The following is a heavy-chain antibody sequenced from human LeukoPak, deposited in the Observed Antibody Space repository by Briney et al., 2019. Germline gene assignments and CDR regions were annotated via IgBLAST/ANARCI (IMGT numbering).Heavy chain of an antibody. CDR2: MNPNSGNR. D-gene: IGHD6-25*01. CDR3: ARFSPGAARAFDF. J-gene: IGHJ3*01. Sequence: ASVKVSCKASGYTFTNYDINWVRQATGQALEWVGWMNPNSGNRGYAESFQGRVTMTMNTSVNTAYMEPITLTSEDTAVYYCARFSPGAARAFDFWGLGTQVSVSS. V-gene: IGHV1-8*01. CDR1: GYTFTNYD.